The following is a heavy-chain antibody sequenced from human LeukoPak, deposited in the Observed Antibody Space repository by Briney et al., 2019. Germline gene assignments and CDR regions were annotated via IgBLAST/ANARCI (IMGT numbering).Heavy chain of an antibody. Sequence: SQTLSLTCTVSGGSFTSGAYYWSWIRQHPGKGLEWIGYIYNSGITYYNPSLKSRLTISVDTSKSQFSLKLTSVTAADTAVYYCARGQSSSHDYWGQGTLVTVSS. CDR3: ARGQSSSHDY. V-gene: IGHV4-31*03. CDR2: IYNSGIT. CDR1: GGSFTSGAYY. D-gene: IGHD6-13*01. J-gene: IGHJ4*02.